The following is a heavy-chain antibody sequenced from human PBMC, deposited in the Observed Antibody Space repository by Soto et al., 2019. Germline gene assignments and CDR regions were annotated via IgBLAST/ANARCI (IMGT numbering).Heavy chain of an antibody. CDR2: IYSAGNT. CDR1: GGSISRYY. Sequence: PSETLSLTCTVSGGSISRYYWSWIRQTPGKGLEWVSLIYSAGNTYYADSVKGRFTISRDNSKNTVYLQMNSLRAEDTAVYYCARGFRVEGAYGAGAFFDYWAQGTLVTVSS. D-gene: IGHD1-26*01. J-gene: IGHJ4*02. V-gene: IGHV3-66*01. CDR3: ARGFRVEGAYGAGAFFDY.